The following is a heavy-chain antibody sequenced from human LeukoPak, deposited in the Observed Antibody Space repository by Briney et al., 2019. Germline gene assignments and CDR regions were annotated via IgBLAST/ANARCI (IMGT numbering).Heavy chain of an antibody. J-gene: IGHJ4*02. Sequence: ASVKVSCKASGYTFTSYAMNWVRQAPGQGLEWMGIINPSGGSTSYAQKFQGRVTMTRDTSTSTVYMELSSLRSEDTAVYYRAKDRYYGSGTFQSFDFWGQGTLVTVSS. D-gene: IGHD3-10*01. CDR2: INPSGGST. CDR3: AKDRYYGSGTFQSFDF. V-gene: IGHV1-46*01. CDR1: GYTFTSYA.